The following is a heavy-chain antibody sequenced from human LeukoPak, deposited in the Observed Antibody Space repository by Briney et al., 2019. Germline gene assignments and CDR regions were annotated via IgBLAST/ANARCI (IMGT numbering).Heavy chain of an antibody. CDR1: GGSFSGYY. CDR2: INHSGST. D-gene: IGHD3-9*01. Sequence: SETLSLTCAVYGGSFSGYYWSWIRQPPGKGLEWIGEINHSGSTNYNPSLKSRVTISVDTSKNQFSLKLSSVTAADTAVYYCYRGVGYFVPDGMDYWGQGTLVTVSS. J-gene: IGHJ4*02. CDR3: YRGVGYFVPDGMDY. V-gene: IGHV4-34*03.